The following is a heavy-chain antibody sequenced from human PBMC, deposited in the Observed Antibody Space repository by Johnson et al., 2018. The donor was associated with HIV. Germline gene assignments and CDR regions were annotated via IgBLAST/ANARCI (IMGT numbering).Heavy chain of an antibody. CDR2: IRYDGSNK. CDR1: GFTFSSYG. D-gene: IGHD3-22*01. J-gene: IGHJ3*02. CDR3: ARAGYDSILGAFDI. V-gene: IGHV3-30*02. Sequence: QVQLVESGGGVVQPGGSLRLSCAASGFTFSSYGMHWVRQAPGKGLEWVAFIRYDGSNKYYADSMKGRFTISRDNSKNTLYLQMNSLRAEDTAVYYCARAGYDSILGAFDIWGQGTMVTVSS.